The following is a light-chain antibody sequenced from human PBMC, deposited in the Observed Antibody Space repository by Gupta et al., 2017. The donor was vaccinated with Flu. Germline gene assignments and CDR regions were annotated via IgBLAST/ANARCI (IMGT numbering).Light chain of an antibody. J-gene: IGKJ1*01. CDR2: WAS. V-gene: IGKV4-1*01. CDR1: QSVLYGSNSKNY. Sequence: DIVMTQSPDSLAVSLGERATINCKSSQSVLYGSNSKNYLAWYQQKPGQPPKLLIYWASTRESGVPDRFSGGGSGTDFTLTISSLQAEDVAVYYCQQDDSTTWTFGQGTKVEIK. CDR3: QQDDSTTWT.